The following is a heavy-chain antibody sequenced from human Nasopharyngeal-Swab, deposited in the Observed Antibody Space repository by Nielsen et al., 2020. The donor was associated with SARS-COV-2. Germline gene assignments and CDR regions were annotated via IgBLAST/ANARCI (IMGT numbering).Heavy chain of an antibody. Sequence: GESLKISCAASGFTFSTSSMHWVRQAPGKGLEWVAVSLYDESRKYYADSVQGRFFISRDNSQNIAYLQISSLRAEDAALYFCATWMTAHFDHWGQGTLVTVSS. J-gene: IGHJ5*02. D-gene: IGHD5-18*01. CDR3: ATWMTAHFDH. CDR2: SLYDESRK. V-gene: IGHV3-30-3*01. CDR1: GFTFSTSS.